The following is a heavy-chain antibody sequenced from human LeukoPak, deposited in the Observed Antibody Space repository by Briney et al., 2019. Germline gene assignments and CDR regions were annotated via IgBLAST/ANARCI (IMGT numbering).Heavy chain of an antibody. CDR1: GGSIRSYH. J-gene: IGHJ6*03. CDR2: ISYSGYN. D-gene: IGHD6-6*01. CDR3: ARVSEYSSSPYYYYYYMDV. V-gene: IGHV4-59*01. Sequence: PSETLSLTCSVSGGSIRSYHWSWIRQSPGKGLEWIGYISYSGYNYYNPSLERRVTMSVDTSQNQFSLRLRSVTAADTAVYYCARVSEYSSSPYYYYYYMDVWGKGTTVTVSS.